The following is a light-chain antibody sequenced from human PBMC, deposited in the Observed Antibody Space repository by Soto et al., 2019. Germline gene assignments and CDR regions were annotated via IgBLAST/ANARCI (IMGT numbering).Light chain of an antibody. CDR1: SSDVGSYNL. J-gene: IGLJ2*01. Sequence: QYALTQPTSVSGSPGQSITISCTGTSSDVGSYNLVSWYQQHPGKAPELMIYEGSKRPSGVPNRFSGSKSGNTASLTVSGLQAEDEADYYCCSYAGSSTDVVFGGGTKLTVL. V-gene: IGLV2-23*01. CDR3: CSYAGSSTDVV. CDR2: EGS.